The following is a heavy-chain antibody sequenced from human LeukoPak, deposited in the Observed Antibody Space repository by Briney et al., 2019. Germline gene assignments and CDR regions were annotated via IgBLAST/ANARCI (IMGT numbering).Heavy chain of an antibody. J-gene: IGHJ6*03. CDR1: GGTFSSYA. V-gene: IGHV1-69*13. Sequence: GASVKVSCKASGGTFSSYAISWVREAPGQGLEWMGGIIPIFGTANYAQKFQGRVTITADESTSTAYMELSSLRSEDTAVYYCASGTLVVVPAATYYYYYMDVWGKGTTVTVSS. CDR2: IIPIFGTA. CDR3: ASGTLVVVPAATYYYYYMDV. D-gene: IGHD2-2*01.